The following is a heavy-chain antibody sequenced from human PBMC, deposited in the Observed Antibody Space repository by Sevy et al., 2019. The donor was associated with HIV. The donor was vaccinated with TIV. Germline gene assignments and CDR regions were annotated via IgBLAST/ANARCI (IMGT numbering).Heavy chain of an antibody. Sequence: GESLRLSCAASGFTFSSYAMTWVRQAPGKGLDWVSSMTGSGSITYYGDSVKGRFTISTDNCKNTLYLQMNNLRVEDTALYYCAKDGLHSGDFEYFQDWGQGTLVTVSS. CDR1: GFTFSSYA. J-gene: IGHJ1*01. CDR2: MTGSGSIT. CDR3: AKDGLHSGDFEYFQD. D-gene: IGHD2-21*02. V-gene: IGHV3-23*01.